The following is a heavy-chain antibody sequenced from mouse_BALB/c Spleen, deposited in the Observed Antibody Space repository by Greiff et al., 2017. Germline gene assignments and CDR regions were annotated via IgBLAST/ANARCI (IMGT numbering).Heavy chain of an antibody. D-gene: IGHD2-1*01. Sequence: EVHLVESGGGLVQPKGSLKLSCAASGFTFNTYAMHWVCQAPGKGLEWVARIRSKSNNYATYYADSVKDRFTISRDDSQSMLYLQMNNLKTEDTAMYYCVREGAGNPFDYWGQGTLVTVSA. J-gene: IGHJ3*01. V-gene: IGHV10-3*03. CDR3: VREGAGNPFDY. CDR2: IRSKSNNYAT. CDR1: GFTFNTYA.